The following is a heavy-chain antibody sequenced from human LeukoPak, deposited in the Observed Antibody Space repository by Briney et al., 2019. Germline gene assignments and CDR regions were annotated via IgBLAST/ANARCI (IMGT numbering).Heavy chain of an antibody. J-gene: IGHJ3*02. D-gene: IGHD3-22*01. Sequence: GGSLRLSCVASGFTFSDYYMSWIRQAPGKGLEWVSYISSSGSTIYYADSVKGRFTISRDNAKNSLYLQMNSLRAEDTAVYYCARGHITMIVVVDFDIWGQGTMVTVSS. CDR3: ARGHITMIVVVDFDI. CDR1: GFTFSDYY. V-gene: IGHV3-11*04. CDR2: ISSSGSTI.